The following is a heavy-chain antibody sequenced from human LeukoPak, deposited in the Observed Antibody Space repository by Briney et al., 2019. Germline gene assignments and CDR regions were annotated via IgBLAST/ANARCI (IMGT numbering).Heavy chain of an antibody. CDR1: GGSFSGYY. CDR3: ATTYCGGDCPYDY. V-gene: IGHV4-34*01. Sequence: SETLSLTCAVYGGSFSGYYWSWIRQPPGKGLEWIGEINHSGSTNYNPSLKSRVTISVDTSKNQFSLKLSSVTAADTAVYYCATTYCGGDCPYDYWGQGTLVTVSS. D-gene: IGHD2-21*01. CDR2: INHSGST. J-gene: IGHJ4*02.